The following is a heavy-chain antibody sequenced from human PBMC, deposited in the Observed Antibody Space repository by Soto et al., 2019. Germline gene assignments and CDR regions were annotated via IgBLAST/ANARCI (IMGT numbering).Heavy chain of an antibody. CDR2: MNPNSGNT. V-gene: IGHV1-8*01. CDR1: GYTFTSYD. J-gene: IGHJ6*02. D-gene: IGHD4-17*01. Sequence: PSVKVSCKASGYTFTSYDINWVRQATGQGLEWMGWMNPNSGNTGYAQKFQGRVTMTRNTSISTAYMELSSLRSEDTAVYYCARGRVDYGDYEVYYYYYYGMGVWGQGTTVTVSS. CDR3: ARGRVDYGDYEVYYYYYYGMGV.